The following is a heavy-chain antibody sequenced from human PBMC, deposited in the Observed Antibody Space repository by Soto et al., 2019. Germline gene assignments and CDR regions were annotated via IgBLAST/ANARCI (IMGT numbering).Heavy chain of an antibody. D-gene: IGHD1-26*01. CDR3: ARVGASRYGMDV. J-gene: IGHJ6*02. Sequence: EVQLVESGGGLVQPGGSLRLSCAASGFSFSDHYMDWVRLAPGKGLEWVGRTRDKAHSYSTEYAASVKGRFTTSRDDSKNSLYLQITSLKTEDTAVYYCARVGASRYGMDVWGQGTTVTVSS. CDR1: GFSFSDHY. CDR2: TRDKAHSYST. V-gene: IGHV3-72*01.